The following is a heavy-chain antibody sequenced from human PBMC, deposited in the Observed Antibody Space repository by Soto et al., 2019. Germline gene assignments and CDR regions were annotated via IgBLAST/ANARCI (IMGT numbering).Heavy chain of an antibody. CDR2: IYTSGST. CDR3: ARQSIAARPDYYYYGMDV. J-gene: IGHJ6*02. D-gene: IGHD6-6*01. CDR1: GGSISSYY. Sequence: SETLSLTCTVSGGSISSYYSSWIRQPAGKGLEWIGRIYTSGSTNYNPSLKSRFTMSVDTSKNQFSLKLSSVTAADTAVYYCARQSIAARPDYYYYGMDVWGQRTTVTVSS. V-gene: IGHV4-4*07.